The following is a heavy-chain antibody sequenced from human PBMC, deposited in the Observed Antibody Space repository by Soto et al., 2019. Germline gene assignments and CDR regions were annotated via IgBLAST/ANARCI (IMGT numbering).Heavy chain of an antibody. V-gene: IGHV1-2*04. CDR2: INPNSGGT. D-gene: IGHD4-17*01. CDR1: GYSFSAYY. J-gene: IGHJ6*03. CDR3: ARESGGTTATLDYYYFYMDV. Sequence: QVQLVQSGAEVKKPGASVRVSCKASGYSFSAYYIHWMRQAPGQGLEWMGWINPNSGGTKFAQKFQGWVTMTRDTCISTAYMELSRLKSDDTAVYFCARESGGTTATLDYYYFYMDVWGKGTTVTVSS.